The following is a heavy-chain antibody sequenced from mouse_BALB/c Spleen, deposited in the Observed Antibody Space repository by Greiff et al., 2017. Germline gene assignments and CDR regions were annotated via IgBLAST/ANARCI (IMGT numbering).Heavy chain of an antibody. Sequence: VQLQQPGAELVKPGASVKLSCKASGYTFTSYWMHWVKQRPGQGLEWIGEINPSNGRTNYNEKFKSKATLTVDKSSSTAYMQLSSLTSEDSAVYYCARRGYLLLDYWGQGTSVTVSS. CDR1: GYTFTSYW. CDR2: INPSNGRT. D-gene: IGHD2-1*01. V-gene: IGHV1S81*02. J-gene: IGHJ4*01. CDR3: ARRGYLLLDY.